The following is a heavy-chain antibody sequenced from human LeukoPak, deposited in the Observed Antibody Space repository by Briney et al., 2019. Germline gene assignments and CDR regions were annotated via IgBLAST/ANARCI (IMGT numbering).Heavy chain of an antibody. J-gene: IGHJ5*02. D-gene: IGHD3-3*01. CDR3: ARDPSGFQGGWFDP. CDR2: IYYSGST. CDR1: GGSLTNYY. Sequence: SKTLSLTCTVSGGSLTNYYWIWIRQPPGKGLEWIGYIYYSGSTSYNPSLNSRATISVDTSKNQFSLNLSSVTAADTAVYSSARDPSGFQGGWFDPWGQGTLVTVSS. V-gene: IGHV4-59*01.